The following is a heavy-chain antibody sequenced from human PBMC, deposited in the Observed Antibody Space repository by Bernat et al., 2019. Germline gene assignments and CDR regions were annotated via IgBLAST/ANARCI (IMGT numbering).Heavy chain of an antibody. D-gene: IGHD1-14*01. CDR1: GLSVSNAW. Sequence: EVQLVESGGGLVKPGESLRLSCAASGLSVSNAWMCWVRQAPGKGLEWVSRIKSKSEGGTADYTAPVKGRFTISRDDSKNTLHLQMNSLNTEDTAVYYCDGGTSWGQGIRVTISS. V-gene: IGHV3-15*01. CDR3: DGGTS. CDR2: IKSKSEGGTA. J-gene: IGHJ4*02.